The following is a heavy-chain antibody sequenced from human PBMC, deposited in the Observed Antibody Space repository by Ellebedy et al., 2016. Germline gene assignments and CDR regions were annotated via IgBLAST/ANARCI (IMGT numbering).Heavy chain of an antibody. Sequence: SETLSLTCTVSGYSISSGYYWGWIRQPPGKGLEWIGSIYHSGSTNYNPSLKSRVTISVDKSKNQFSLKLSSVTAADTAVYYCARVIAVAGTSWFDPWGQGTLVTVSS. CDR2: IYHSGST. CDR3: ARVIAVAGTSWFDP. D-gene: IGHD6-19*01. J-gene: IGHJ5*02. CDR1: GYSISSGYY. V-gene: IGHV4-38-2*02.